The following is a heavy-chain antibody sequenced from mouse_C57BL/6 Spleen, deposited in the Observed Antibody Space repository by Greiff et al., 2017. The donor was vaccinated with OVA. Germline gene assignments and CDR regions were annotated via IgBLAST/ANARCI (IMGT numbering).Heavy chain of an antibody. J-gene: IGHJ2*01. CDR3: TRSYYGSRKDY. V-gene: IGHV1-54*01. CDR2: INPGSGGT. CDR1: GYAFTNYL. D-gene: IGHD1-1*01. Sequence: VKLQESGAELVRPGTSVKVSCKASGYAFTNYLIEWVKQRPGQGLEWIGVINPGSGGTNYKEKFKGKATLTADKSSSTAYMQLSSLASEDTAVYFCTRSYYGSRKDYWGQGTTLTVSS.